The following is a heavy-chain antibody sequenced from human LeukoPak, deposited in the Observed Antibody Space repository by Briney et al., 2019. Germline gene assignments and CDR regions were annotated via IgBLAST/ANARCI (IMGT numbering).Heavy chain of an antibody. D-gene: IGHD6-13*01. J-gene: IGHJ6*03. CDR2: INPNSGCT. V-gene: IGHV1-2*02. CDR3: ARGIGSSWYYYYYYMDV. Sequence: ASVKVSFKASGYTFTSYAMNWVRQAPGQGLEWMGWINPNSGCTNYAQKFQGRVTMARDTYISTAYMELSRLRSDDTAVYYCARGIGSSWYYYYYYMDVWGKGTTVTVSS. CDR1: GYTFTSYA.